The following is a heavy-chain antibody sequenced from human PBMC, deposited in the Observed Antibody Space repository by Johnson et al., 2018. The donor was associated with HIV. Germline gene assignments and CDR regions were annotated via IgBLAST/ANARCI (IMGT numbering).Heavy chain of an antibody. CDR2: ISYDGTKK. CDR3: ARAMGAVDECDAFDI. D-gene: IGHD1-26*01. V-gene: IGHV3-30*04. J-gene: IGHJ3*02. CDR1: RFTFSSHA. Sequence: QVQLVESGGGVVQPGRSLRLSCAASRFTFSSHAMHWVRQAPGKGLEWVAVISYDGTKKNYADSVKGRFTISRDNAKNSLYLQMNGLRAEDTALYYCARAMGAVDECDAFDIWGHGTMVTVSS.